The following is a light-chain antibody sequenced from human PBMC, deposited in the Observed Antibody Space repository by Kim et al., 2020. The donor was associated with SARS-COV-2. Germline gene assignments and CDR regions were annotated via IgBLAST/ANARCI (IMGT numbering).Light chain of an antibody. CDR1: NIGSKS. CDR3: QVWDSSSDPHVV. Sequence: PGKTARITCGGNNIGSKSVHWYQQKPGQAPGLVIYYDSDRPSGIKERFSGSNSGNTATLTISRVEAGDEADYDCQVWDSSSDPHVVFGGGTQLTVL. J-gene: IGLJ2*01. V-gene: IGLV3-21*04. CDR2: YDS.